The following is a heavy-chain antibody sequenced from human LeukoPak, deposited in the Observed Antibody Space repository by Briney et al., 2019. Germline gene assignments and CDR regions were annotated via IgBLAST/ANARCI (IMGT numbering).Heavy chain of an antibody. CDR1: GGTFISYA. V-gene: IGHV1-69*01. CDR3: ARGRRDGYNKAWPYYYYYMDV. CDR2: IIPIFSTA. J-gene: IGHJ6*03. Sequence: SVKVSCKASGGTFISYAISWVRQAPGQGLEWMGGIIPIFSTANYAQKFQGRVTITADESTSTAYMEVSSLRSEDTAVYYCARGRRDGYNKAWPYYYYYMDVWGKGTTVTISS. D-gene: IGHD5-24*01.